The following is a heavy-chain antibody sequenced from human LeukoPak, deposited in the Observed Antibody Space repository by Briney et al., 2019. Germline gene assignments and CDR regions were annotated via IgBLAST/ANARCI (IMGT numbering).Heavy chain of an antibody. Sequence: ASVKVSCKASGYTFTSYAMNWVRQAPGQGLEWMGWINTNTGNPTYAQGFTGRFVFPLDTSVRTAYLQLTSLKAEDTAVYYCARDQGWLRFLEWIESVAFDIWGQGTMVTVSS. CDR3: ARDQGWLRFLEWIESVAFDI. J-gene: IGHJ3*02. CDR1: GYTFTSYA. V-gene: IGHV7-4-1*02. D-gene: IGHD3-3*01. CDR2: INTNTGNP.